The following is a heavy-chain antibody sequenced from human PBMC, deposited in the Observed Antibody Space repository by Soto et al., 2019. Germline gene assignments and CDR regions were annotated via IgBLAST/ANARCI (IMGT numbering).Heavy chain of an antibody. CDR1: GFTFSSYG. D-gene: IGHD6-13*01. J-gene: IGHJ6*02. V-gene: IGHV3-30*03. CDR3: TRLTSGYSSNWHYGMDV. CDR2: ISYDGSNK. Sequence: QVQLVESGGGVVQPGRSLRLSCAASGFTFSSYGMQWVRQAPGKGLEWVATISYDGSNKYYADSVKGRFTISRDNSNNTLYLLMNSLRAEDTALYYCTRLTSGYSSNWHYGMDVWGQGTTVTVSS.